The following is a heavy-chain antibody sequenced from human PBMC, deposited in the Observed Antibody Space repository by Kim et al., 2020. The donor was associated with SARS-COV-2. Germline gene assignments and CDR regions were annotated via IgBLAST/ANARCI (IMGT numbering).Heavy chain of an antibody. V-gene: IGHV4-4*07. CDR2: IYTSGST. J-gene: IGHJ4*02. Sequence: SETLSLTCTVSGGSISSYYWSWIRQPAGKGLEWSGRIYTSGSTNYNPSLKSRVTMSVDTSKNQFSLKLSSVTAADTAVYYCARDQGWSWELRAFDYWGQGPLVTVSS. CDR3: ARDQGWSWELRAFDY. CDR1: GGSISSYY. D-gene: IGHD1-26*01.